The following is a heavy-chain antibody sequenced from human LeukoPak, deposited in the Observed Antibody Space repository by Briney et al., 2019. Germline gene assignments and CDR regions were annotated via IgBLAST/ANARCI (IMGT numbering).Heavy chain of an antibody. CDR1: GSTFSSYA. V-gene: IGHV1-69*06. CDR2: IIPIFGTA. J-gene: IGHJ4*02. CDR3: ARSLGNIPYYFDY. D-gene: IGHD1/OR15-1a*01. Sequence: ASVKVSCKASGSTFSSYAISWVRQAPGQGLEWMGGIIPIFGTANYAQKFQGRVTITADKSTSTAYMELSSLRSEDTAVYYCARSLGNIPYYFDYWGQGTLVTVSS.